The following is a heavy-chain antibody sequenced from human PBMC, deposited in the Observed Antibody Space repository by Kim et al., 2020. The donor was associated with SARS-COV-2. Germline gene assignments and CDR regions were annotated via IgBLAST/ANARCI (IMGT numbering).Heavy chain of an antibody. CDR1: GFTFSSYS. J-gene: IGHJ2*01. CDR3: ARPPFTRAPDAFYWYFDL. CDR2: IYSGSGDI. V-gene: IGHV3-21*05. Sequence: GGSLRLSCAASGFTFSSYSMNWVRQAPGKGPEWVAYIYSGSGDIYYADSVKGRFTISRDNAQNSLFLQMNSLRDEDTAVYYCARPPFTRAPDAFYWYFDLWGRGTLVTVSS. D-gene: IGHD1-1*01.